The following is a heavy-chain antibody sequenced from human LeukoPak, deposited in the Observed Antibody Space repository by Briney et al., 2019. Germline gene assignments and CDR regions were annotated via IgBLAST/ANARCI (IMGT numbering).Heavy chain of an antibody. Sequence: GGSLRLSCAASGFTFSSYEMNWVRQAPGKGLEWVSYISSSGSTIYYADSVKGRFTISRDNAKNSLYLQMNSLRAEDTAVYYCARDEMVVVASLAYWGQGTLVTVSS. CDR1: GFTFSSYE. CDR3: ARDEMVVVASLAY. V-gene: IGHV3-48*03. J-gene: IGHJ4*02. D-gene: IGHD2-15*01. CDR2: ISSSGSTI.